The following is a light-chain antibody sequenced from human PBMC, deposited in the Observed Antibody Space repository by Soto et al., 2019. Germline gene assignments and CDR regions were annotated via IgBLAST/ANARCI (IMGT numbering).Light chain of an antibody. CDR1: SSDVGDYNY. CDR3: NSYTSSSTLMV. Sequence: QSALTQPASVSGSPGQSITISCTGTSSDVGDYNYVSWYQQHPGKAPKLMIYEVSNRPSGVSNRFSGPKSGNTASLTISGLQAEDEAYYYCNSYTSSSTLMVFGGGTKVTVL. J-gene: IGLJ2*01. V-gene: IGLV2-14*01. CDR2: EVS.